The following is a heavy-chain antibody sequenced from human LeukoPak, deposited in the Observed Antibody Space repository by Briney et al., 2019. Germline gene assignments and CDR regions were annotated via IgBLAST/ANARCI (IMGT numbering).Heavy chain of an antibody. Sequence: PGGSLRLSCVASGFTFSDYSLNWVRQAPGKGLEGISYIGISSGNTKYADSVKGRFTISGDNAKNSLYLQMNSLRVEDTAVYYCARDHNYAFDNWGQGTLVTVSS. V-gene: IGHV3-48*04. CDR3: ARDHNYAFDN. CDR2: IGISSGNT. CDR1: GFTFSDYS. D-gene: IGHD1-1*01. J-gene: IGHJ4*02.